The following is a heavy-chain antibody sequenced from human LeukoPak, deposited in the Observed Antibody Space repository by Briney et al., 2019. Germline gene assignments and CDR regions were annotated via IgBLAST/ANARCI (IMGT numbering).Heavy chain of an antibody. D-gene: IGHD6-6*01. J-gene: IGHJ4*02. CDR3: ATRHGSRPGAY. V-gene: IGHV3-23*01. CDR1: GFTFSSYA. CDR2: VSGSGGST. Sequence: PGGSLRLSCAASGFTFSSYAMSWVRPAPGEGLGWVSAVSGSGGSTYYADSVKGRFTISRDNSKNTLYLQMNSLRAEDTAVYYCATRHGSRPGAYWGQGTLVTVSS.